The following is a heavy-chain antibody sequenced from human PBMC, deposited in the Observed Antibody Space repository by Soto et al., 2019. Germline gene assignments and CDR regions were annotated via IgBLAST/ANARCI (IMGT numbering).Heavy chain of an antibody. Sequence: QLQLQESGPGLVKPSETLSLTCTVSGGSISSSSYYWGWIRQPPGKGLEWIGNIYYSGSTYYNPSLKRRVTISVDTSKEQFSLKLRSVTAADTAVYYCARDLLGYCSSTSCSGGDYWGQGTLVTVSS. CDR1: GGSISSSSYY. CDR3: ARDLLGYCSSTSCSGGDY. D-gene: IGHD2-2*01. J-gene: IGHJ4*02. V-gene: IGHV4-39*02. CDR2: IYYSGST.